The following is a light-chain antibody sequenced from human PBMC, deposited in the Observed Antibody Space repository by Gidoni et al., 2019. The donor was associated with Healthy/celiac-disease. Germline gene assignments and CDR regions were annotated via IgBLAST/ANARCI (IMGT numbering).Light chain of an antibody. CDR3: QQRSNWPPRVT. V-gene: IGKV3-11*01. CDR2: DAS. Sequence: EIVLTQSPATLSLSPGERATLSCRASQSVSSYLAWYQQKPGQAPRLLIYDASNRATGIPARFSGSGCGTDFTLTISSLEPEDFAVYYCQQRSNWPPRVTFXQXTRLEIK. CDR1: QSVSSY. J-gene: IGKJ5*01.